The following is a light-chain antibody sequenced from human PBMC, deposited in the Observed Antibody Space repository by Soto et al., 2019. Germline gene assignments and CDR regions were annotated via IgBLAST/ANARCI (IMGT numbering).Light chain of an antibody. CDR2: GVS. Sequence: EIVLTQSPGTLSLSPGERATLSCRASQSVSSSYLAWYQQKPGQAPRLLIYGVSSRATGIPDRFSGTGSGTDFTLTISRLEPEDFAVYYCQQYVNSSWTFGQGTKVEIK. J-gene: IGKJ1*01. CDR1: QSVSSSY. CDR3: QQYVNSSWT. V-gene: IGKV3-20*01.